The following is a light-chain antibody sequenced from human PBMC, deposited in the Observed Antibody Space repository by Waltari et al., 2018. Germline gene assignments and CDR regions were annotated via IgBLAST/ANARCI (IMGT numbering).Light chain of an antibody. CDR1: QSVGRT. CDR2: GAS. V-gene: IGKV3-20*01. Sequence: IVLTQSPGTLSLSPGERATLFCRASQSVGRTLAWYQQKPGQAPRLVIHGASSRATGIPDRFSGSGSGTDFSLTISRLEPEDFAVYYCQHYVRLPATFGQGTKVEIK. J-gene: IGKJ1*01. CDR3: QHYVRLPAT.